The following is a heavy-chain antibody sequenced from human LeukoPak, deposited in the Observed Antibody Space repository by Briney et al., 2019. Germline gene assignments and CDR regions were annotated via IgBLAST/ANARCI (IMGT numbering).Heavy chain of an antibody. CDR2: IRNKANSYTT. J-gene: IGHJ4*02. CDR1: GFTFSDHY. CDR3: ARSTTVVTPYYSDY. D-gene: IGHD4-23*01. V-gene: IGHV3-72*01. Sequence: AGGSLRLSCAASGFTFSDHYMDWVRQAPGKGLEWVGRIRNKANSYTTEYAASVKGRFTISRDDSKNSLYLQMNSLKTEDTAVYYCARSTTVVTPYYSDYWGQGTLVTVSS.